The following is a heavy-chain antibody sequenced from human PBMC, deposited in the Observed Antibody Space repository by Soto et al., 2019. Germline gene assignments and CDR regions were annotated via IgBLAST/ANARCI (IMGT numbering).Heavy chain of an antibody. CDR1: GGSISSNY. CDR2: VYYTGST. V-gene: IGHV4-59*08. CDR3: VRTARQGAVAPHWFDR. Sequence: SETLSLTCTVSGGSISSNYWTWIRQPPGKGLEWIGYVYYTGSTYYNPSLMSRLTISVDTSKNQFSLKLTSVTAAETAVYYCVRTARQGAVAPHWFDRWGQGTQVTVYS. J-gene: IGHJ5*02. D-gene: IGHD2-21*02.